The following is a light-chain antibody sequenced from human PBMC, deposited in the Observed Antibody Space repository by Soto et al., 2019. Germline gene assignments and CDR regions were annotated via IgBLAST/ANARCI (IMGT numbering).Light chain of an antibody. CDR2: AAS. J-gene: IGKJ1*01. Sequence: DIQMTQSPSSVSASVGDRVTITCRASQDIFNYLAWYQQKPGKAPKLLIYAASSLQNGVPSRFSGSGSGTDFTLTISSLQPEDFAVYYCQQYGSSLPFGQGTKVDIK. V-gene: IGKV1-12*01. CDR1: QDIFNY. CDR3: QQYGSSLP.